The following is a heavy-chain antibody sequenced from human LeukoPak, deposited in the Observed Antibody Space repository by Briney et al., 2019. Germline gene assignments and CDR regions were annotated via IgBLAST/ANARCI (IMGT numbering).Heavy chain of an antibody. V-gene: IGHV3-48*03. CDR3: ARARLWSGYYDY. CDR1: GFTFSSYE. J-gene: IGHJ4*02. D-gene: IGHD3-3*01. CDR2: ISSSGSTI. Sequence: GGSLRLSCAASGFTFSSYEMNWVRQAPGKGMEWVSYISSSGSTIYYADSVKGRFTISRDNAKNSLYLQMNSLRAEDTAVYYCARARLWSGYYDYWGQGTLVTVSS.